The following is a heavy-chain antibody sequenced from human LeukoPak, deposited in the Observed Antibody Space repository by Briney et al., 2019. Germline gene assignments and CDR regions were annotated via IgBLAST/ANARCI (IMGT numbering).Heavy chain of an antibody. V-gene: IGHV3-43*02. CDR3: AKDTDILTGGGFDY. CDR1: GFTFDDYA. CDR2: ISGDGGST. Sequence: GGSLRLSCAASGFTFDDYAMHWARQAPGKGLEWVSLISGDGGSTYYADSVKGRFTISRDNSKNSLYLQMNSLRTEDTALYYCAKDTDILTGGGFDYWGQGTLVTLSS. J-gene: IGHJ4*02. D-gene: IGHD3-9*01.